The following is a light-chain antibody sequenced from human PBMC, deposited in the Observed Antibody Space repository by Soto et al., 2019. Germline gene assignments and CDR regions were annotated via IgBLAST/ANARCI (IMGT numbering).Light chain of an antibody. CDR1: GSDIGFYNY. CDR2: EVT. J-gene: IGLJ1*01. Sequence: QSVLTQPPSASGSPGQSVTISCTGSGSDIGFYNYVSWYQQHPGKVPKLLIYEVTKRPSGVPDRFSGSKSGNTASLTISGLQPEDEADYYCSSYTTSSTVVFGTGTKVTGL. V-gene: IGLV2-8*01. CDR3: SSYTTSSTVV.